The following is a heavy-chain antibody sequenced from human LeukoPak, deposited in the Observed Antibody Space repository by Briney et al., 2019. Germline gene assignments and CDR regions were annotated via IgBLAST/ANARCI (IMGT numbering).Heavy chain of an antibody. CDR2: INHSGST. CDR3: ARRLRDIVVVPAAMGPYNWFDP. Sequence: PSETLSLTCAVYGGSFSGYYWGWIRQPPGKGLEWIGEINHSGSTNYNPSLKSRVTISVDTSKNQFSLKLSSVTAADTAVYYCARRLRDIVVVPAAMGPYNWFDPWGQGTLVTVSS. D-gene: IGHD2-2*01. J-gene: IGHJ5*02. V-gene: IGHV4-34*01. CDR1: GGSFSGYY.